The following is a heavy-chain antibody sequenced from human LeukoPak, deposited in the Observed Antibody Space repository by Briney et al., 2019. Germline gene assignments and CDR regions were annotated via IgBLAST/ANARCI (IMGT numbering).Heavy chain of an antibody. CDR3: ARGIQLWLRNWGAFDI. CDR1: GFTFSSYS. D-gene: IGHD5-18*01. CDR2: ISSSSSYI. J-gene: IGHJ3*02. Sequence: GGSLRLSCAASGFTFSSYSMNWVRQAPGKGLEWVSSISSSSSYIYYADSVKGRFTISRDNAKNSLYLQMNSLRAEDTAVYYCARGIQLWLRNWGAFDIWGQGTMVTVSS. V-gene: IGHV3-21*01.